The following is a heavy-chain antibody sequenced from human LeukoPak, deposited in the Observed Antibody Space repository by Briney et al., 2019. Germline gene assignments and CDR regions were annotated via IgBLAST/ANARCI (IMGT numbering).Heavy chain of an antibody. CDR1: GFTFSSYG. V-gene: IGHV3-30*03. Sequence: GGSLRLSCAASGFTFSSYGMHWVRQAPGKGLEWVAVISYDGSNKYYADSVKGRFTISRDNSKNTLYLQMNSLRAEDTAVYYCATRRPVVVTAIGGWFDPWGQGTLVTVSS. J-gene: IGHJ5*02. CDR2: ISYDGSNK. CDR3: ATRRPVVVTAIGGWFDP. D-gene: IGHD2-21*02.